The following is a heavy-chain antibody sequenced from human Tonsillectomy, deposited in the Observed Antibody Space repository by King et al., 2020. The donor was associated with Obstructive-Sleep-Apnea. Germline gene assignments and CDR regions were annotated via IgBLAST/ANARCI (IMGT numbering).Heavy chain of an antibody. V-gene: IGHV3-30*18. CDR1: GFTFSTYG. Sequence: QLVQSGGGVVQPGRSLRLSCAASGFTFSTYGMHWVRQAPGKGLEWLAFISFDGSYKYYADSVKGRFTISRDNSKNTRHLQMNSLRAEDTAVYFCAKEGGRAYCGGDCYNAFDIWGQGTMVTVSS. CDR2: ISFDGSYK. J-gene: IGHJ3*02. CDR3: AKEGGRAYCGGDCYNAFDI. D-gene: IGHD2-21*02.